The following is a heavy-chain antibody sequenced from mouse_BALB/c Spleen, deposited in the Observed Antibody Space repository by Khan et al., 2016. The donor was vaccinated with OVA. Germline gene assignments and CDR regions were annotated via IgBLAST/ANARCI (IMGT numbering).Heavy chain of an antibody. J-gene: IGHJ2*01. Sequence: EVELVESGGGLVKPGGSLKFSCAASGFTFSNYGMSWVRQTPEKRLEWVATISSGGSYTYYPDSVKGRFTISRDNANNTLDLKMSSMRSADTVMYYCARTPGYYGSNYFDYWGRGTTLSVSS. V-gene: IGHV5-9-3*01. CDR1: GFTFSNYG. CDR3: ARTPGYYGSNYFDY. CDR2: ISSGGSYT. D-gene: IGHD1-1*01.